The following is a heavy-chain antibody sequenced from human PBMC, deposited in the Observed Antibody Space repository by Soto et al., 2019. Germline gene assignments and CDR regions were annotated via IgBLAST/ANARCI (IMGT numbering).Heavy chain of an antibody. V-gene: IGHV1-69*06. Sequence: VASAKVCCESSGGAFSSYAIICVRQAPGQGLEWMGGIIPIFGTANYAQKFQGRVTITADKSTSTAYMELSSLRPEDTAVYYCARRSNYYDSSGYYRRGYYYGMDVWGQGTTVNV. J-gene: IGHJ6*02. CDR3: ARRSNYYDSSGYYRRGYYYGMDV. CDR2: IIPIFGTA. D-gene: IGHD3-22*01. CDR1: GGAFSSYA.